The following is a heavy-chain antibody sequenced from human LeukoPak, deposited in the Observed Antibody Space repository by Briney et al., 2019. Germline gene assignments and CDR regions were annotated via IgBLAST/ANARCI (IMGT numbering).Heavy chain of an antibody. D-gene: IGHD2-21*02. CDR3: ARDRWAYCGGDCYSGAFDI. J-gene: IGHJ3*02. CDR2: IIPIFGTA. V-gene: IGHV1-69*13. Sequence: GASVKVSCKASGYTFTSYDINWVRQATGQGLEWMGGIIPIFGTANYAQKFQGRVTITADESTSTAYMELSSLRSEDTAVYYCARDRWAYCGGDCYSGAFDIWGQGTMVTVSS. CDR1: GYTFTSYD.